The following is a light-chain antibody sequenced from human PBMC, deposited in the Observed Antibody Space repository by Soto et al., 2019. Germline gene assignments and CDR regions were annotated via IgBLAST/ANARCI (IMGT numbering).Light chain of an antibody. CDR2: AAS. V-gene: IGKV1-39*01. J-gene: IGKJ2*01. CDR1: QSITTH. Sequence: DIQMTQSPSSLSASVGDRVTITCRASQSITTHLNWYQQKPGKAPNLLIYAASSLQSGVPSRFSGSGSGTDFTLTSSSLQPEDFATYYCQQSYSNIRTFGQGTKLESK. CDR3: QQSYSNIRT.